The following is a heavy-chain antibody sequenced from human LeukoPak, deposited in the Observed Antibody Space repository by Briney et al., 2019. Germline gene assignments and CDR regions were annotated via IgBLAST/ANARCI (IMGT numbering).Heavy chain of an antibody. J-gene: IGHJ3*02. CDR3: ARDKVGNGFWTGPTDAFDI. CDR1: AVTPTATY. Sequence: GGSLRLSCAASAVTPTATYMSWGRQTPGKGLEWGSVIYSGGGTYYADSVKGRFTTSRDNSKNTLCLQMNSLRAEDTAMYYCARDKVGNGFWTGPTDAFDIWGQGTMVTVSS. V-gene: IGHV3-53*05. D-gene: IGHD3/OR15-3a*01. CDR2: IYSGGGT.